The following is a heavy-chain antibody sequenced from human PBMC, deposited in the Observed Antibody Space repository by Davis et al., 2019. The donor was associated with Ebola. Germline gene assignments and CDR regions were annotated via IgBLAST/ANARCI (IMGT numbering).Heavy chain of an antibody. CDR2: IYYSGST. CDR3: ARAAPIRGAWGAYEDN. Sequence: PSETLSLTCTVSGDSIGYFYWSWIRQPPGRGLEWIGYIYYSGSTNYNPSLKSRVTISVDTSKNQFSLKLSSVTAADTAVYYCARAAPIRGAWGAYEDNWGQGTLVTVSS. J-gene: IGHJ4*02. V-gene: IGHV4-59*01. D-gene: IGHD3-16*01. CDR1: GDSIGYFY.